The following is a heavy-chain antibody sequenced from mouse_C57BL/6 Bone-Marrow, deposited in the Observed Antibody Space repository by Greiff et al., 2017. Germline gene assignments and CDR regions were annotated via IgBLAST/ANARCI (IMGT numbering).Heavy chain of an antibody. CDR1: GYAFTNYL. CDR2: INPGSGGT. V-gene: IGHV1-54*01. Sequence: QVQLKQSGAELVRPGTSVKVSCKASGYAFTNYLIEWVKQRPGQGLEWIGVINPGSGGTNYNEKFKGKATLTADKSSSTAYMQLSSLNSEDSAVYFFARKGLAWFAYWGQGTLVTVSA. CDR3: ARKGLAWFAY. J-gene: IGHJ3*01.